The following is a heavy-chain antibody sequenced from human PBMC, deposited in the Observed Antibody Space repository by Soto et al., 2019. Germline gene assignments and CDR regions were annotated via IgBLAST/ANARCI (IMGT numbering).Heavy chain of an antibody. CDR1: GYTFTSYG. CDR3: ARYGRYCSSTSCYHYYYYMDV. J-gene: IGHJ6*03. D-gene: IGHD2-2*01. Sequence: GASVKVSCKASGYTFTSYGISWVRQAPGQGLEWMGWISAYNGNTNYAQKLQGRVTMTTDTSTSTAYMELRSPRSDDTAVYYCARYGRYCSSTSCYHYYYYMDVWGKGTTVTVSS. CDR2: ISAYNGNT. V-gene: IGHV1-18*01.